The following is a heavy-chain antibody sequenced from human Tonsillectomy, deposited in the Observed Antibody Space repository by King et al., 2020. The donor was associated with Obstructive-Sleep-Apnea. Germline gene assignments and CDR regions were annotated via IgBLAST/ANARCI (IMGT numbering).Heavy chain of an antibody. V-gene: IGHV3-21*01. CDR2: IISSSSYI. CDR3: ATDYRFSNYGGYYYYGMDV. Sequence: VQLVESGGGLVKPGGSLRLSCAASGFTFSSYSMNWVRQAPGKGLEWVSSIISSSSYIYYADPVKGRLTISRDNAKNTLYLQMNSLRAEDTAVHYCATDYRFSNYGGYYYYGMDVWGQGTTVTVSS. CDR1: GFTFSSYS. D-gene: IGHD4-11*01. J-gene: IGHJ6*02.